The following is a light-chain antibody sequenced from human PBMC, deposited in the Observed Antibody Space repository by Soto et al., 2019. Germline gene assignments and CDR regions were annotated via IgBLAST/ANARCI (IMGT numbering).Light chain of an antibody. CDR1: QSVSSS. J-gene: IGKJ2*01. CDR2: DAS. CDR3: QQRINWPRT. V-gene: IGKV3-11*01. Sequence: EIVLTQSPATLSLSPGERATLSCSASQSVSSSLAWYQQKPGQAPRLLIYDASNRATDIPARFSGSGSGTDFTLTINSLEPEDFAVYYCQQRINWPRTFGQGTKLEIK.